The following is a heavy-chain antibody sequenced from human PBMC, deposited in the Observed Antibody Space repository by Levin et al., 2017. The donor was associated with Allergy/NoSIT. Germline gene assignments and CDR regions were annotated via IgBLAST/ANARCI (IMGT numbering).Heavy chain of an antibody. Sequence: TGGSLRLSCAASGFTFRSYSMNWVRQAPGKGLEWVSTISSSSSYIYYAESVKGRFTISRDNAKNSVYLQMSSLRAEDTAVYYCSRDLSFGIPQGFDCWGQGTLVTVSS. D-gene: IGHD3-16*01. CDR3: SRDLSFGIPQGFDC. CDR2: ISSSSSYI. CDR1: GFTFRSYS. V-gene: IGHV3-21*01. J-gene: IGHJ4*02.